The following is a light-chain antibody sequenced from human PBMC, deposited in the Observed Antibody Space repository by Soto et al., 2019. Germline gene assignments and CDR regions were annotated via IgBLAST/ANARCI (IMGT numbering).Light chain of an antibody. Sequence: QSALTPPPSVSGSPGQSVTISCTGTSSDVGSYNRVSWYQQPPGTAPKLLIYEVTPRPSGVPDRFSGSQAGNTASLTISGLQAEDEANYYCSSYTSSSTFEGFGGGTKLTVL. CDR3: SSYTSSSTFEG. CDR1: SSDVGSYNR. J-gene: IGLJ2*01. CDR2: EVT. V-gene: IGLV2-18*02.